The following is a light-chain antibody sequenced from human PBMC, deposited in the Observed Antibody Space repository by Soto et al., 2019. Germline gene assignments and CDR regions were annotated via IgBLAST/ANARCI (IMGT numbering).Light chain of an antibody. J-gene: IGLJ1*01. V-gene: IGLV2-8*01. Sequence: VLTQPPSASGSPGQSVTISCTGTSSDVGGYNYISWYQQHPGKAPKLMIYEVSKRPSGVPDRFSGSKSGNTASLTVSGLQAEDEADYYCSSYAGSNNYVLGTGTKATVL. CDR2: EVS. CDR3: SSYAGSNNYV. CDR1: SSDVGGYNY.